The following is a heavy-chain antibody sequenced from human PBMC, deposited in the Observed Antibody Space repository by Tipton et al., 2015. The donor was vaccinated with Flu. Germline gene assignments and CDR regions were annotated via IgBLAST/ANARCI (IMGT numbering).Heavy chain of an antibody. CDR3: ARLPRHYGDYPLDY. V-gene: IGHV4-4*07. D-gene: IGHD4-17*01. CDR2: IFATGTA. Sequence: TLSLTCNVSGASVTTYSWNWIRQPAGERLEWIGRIFATGTAIYNPSLRSRVTMSVDTSKNQFSLNLTSVTAADTAVYYCARLPRHYGDYPLDYWGPGIMVTVSS. CDR1: GASVTTYS. J-gene: IGHJ4*01.